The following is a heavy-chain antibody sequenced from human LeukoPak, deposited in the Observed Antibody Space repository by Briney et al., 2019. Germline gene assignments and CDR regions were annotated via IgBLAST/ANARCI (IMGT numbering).Heavy chain of an antibody. V-gene: IGHV4-30-4*08. J-gene: IGHJ3*02. CDR1: GGSISSGDYY. CDR3: ARGITMIDRAAFDI. Sequence: SQTLSLTCTVSGGSISSGDYYWSWIRQPPGKGLEWIGYIHYSGSTYYNPSLKSRVTISVDTSKNQFSLKLSSVTAADTAVYYCARGITMIDRAAFDIWGQGTMVTVSS. D-gene: IGHD3-22*01. CDR2: IHYSGST.